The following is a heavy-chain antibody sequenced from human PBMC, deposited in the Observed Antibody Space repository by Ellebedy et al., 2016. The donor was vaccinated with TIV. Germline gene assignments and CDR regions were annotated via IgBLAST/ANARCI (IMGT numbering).Heavy chain of an antibody. J-gene: IGHJ4*02. CDR1: GFTFSSHT. D-gene: IGHD6-19*01. Sequence: PGGSLRLSCAASGFTFSSHTMNWVRQAPGRGLEWVSYISSSGDIIHHADSVKGRFTISRDHAKNSLFLQLTSLRAEDTAVYYCASRTGYSDGWYGWGQGTLVTVSS. CDR2: ISSSGDII. V-gene: IGHV3-48*04. CDR3: ASRTGYSDGWYG.